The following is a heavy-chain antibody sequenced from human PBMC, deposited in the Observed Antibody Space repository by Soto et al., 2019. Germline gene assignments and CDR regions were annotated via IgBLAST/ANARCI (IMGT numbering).Heavy chain of an antibody. CDR1: GFTFSNYW. D-gene: IGHD1-1*01. CDR2: IKPDGTEK. CDR3: ARDGTVIEATTNKIDY. V-gene: IGHV3-7*01. J-gene: IGHJ4*02. Sequence: GGSLRLSCVISGFTFSNYWMTWVRQAPGKGLEWVANIKPDGTEKYYVDSVKGRFTISRDNAKNSLFLQMNSLRAEDTAVYYCARDGTVIEATTNKIDYCGQGTAVTVSS.